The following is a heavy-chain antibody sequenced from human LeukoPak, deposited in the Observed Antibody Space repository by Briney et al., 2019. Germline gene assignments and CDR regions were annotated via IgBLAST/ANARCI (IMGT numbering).Heavy chain of an antibody. J-gene: IGHJ4*02. V-gene: IGHV3-15*01. CDR2: IKSKTDGGTT. CDR3: TTDGFSILQYQENDY. Sequence: GGSLRLSCAASGFTFSNAWMSWVRQAPGKGLEWVGRIKSKTDGGTTDYAAPVKGRFTISRDDSKNTLYLQMNSLKTEDTAVYYCTTDGFSILQYQENDYWGQGTLVTVSS. D-gene: IGHD4-11*01. CDR1: GFTFSNAW.